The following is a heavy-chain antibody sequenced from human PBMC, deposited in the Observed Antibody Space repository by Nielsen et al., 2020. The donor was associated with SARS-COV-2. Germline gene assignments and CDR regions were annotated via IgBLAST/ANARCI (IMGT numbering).Heavy chain of an antibody. J-gene: IGHJ6*03. V-gene: IGHV4-34*01. CDR1: GGSFSGYY. Sequence: SETLSLTCAVYGGSFSGYYWSWIRQPPGKGLEWIGEINRSGSTNYNPSLKSRVTISVDTSKNQFSLKLSSVTAADTAVYYCARLSVAGMQNYYYYYMDVWGKGTTVTVSS. CDR2: INRSGST. CDR3: ARLSVAGMQNYYYYYMDV. D-gene: IGHD6-19*01.